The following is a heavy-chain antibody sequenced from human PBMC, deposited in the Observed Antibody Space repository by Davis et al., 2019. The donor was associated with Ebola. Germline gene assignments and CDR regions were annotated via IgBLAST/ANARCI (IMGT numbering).Heavy chain of an antibody. J-gene: IGHJ6*02. D-gene: IGHD1-7*01. CDR2: ISSDSDYI. V-gene: IGHV3-21*01. CDR3: ARNLHDFADYGMDV. Sequence: GESLKISCVASGFTFSTYSMSWVRQAPGKGLEWVSSISSDSDYIYYADSAKGRFTISRDNAKNSLYLQMNSLRAEDTAVYYCARNLHDFADYGMDVWGQGTTVTVSS. CDR1: GFTFSTYS.